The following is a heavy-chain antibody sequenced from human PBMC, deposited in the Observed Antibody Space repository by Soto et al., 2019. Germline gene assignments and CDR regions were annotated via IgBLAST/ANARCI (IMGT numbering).Heavy chain of an antibody. CDR3: ARVMPGLYYYGMDV. D-gene: IGHD2-2*01. V-gene: IGHV4-31*03. CDR1: GGSISSGGYY. CDR2: IYYSGST. Sequence: SETLSLTCTVSGGSISSGGYYWSWIRQHPGRGLEWIGYIYYSGSTYYNPSLKSRVTISVDTSKNQFSLKLSPVTAADTAVSYCARVMPGLYYYGMDVWGQGTTVTVSS. J-gene: IGHJ6*02.